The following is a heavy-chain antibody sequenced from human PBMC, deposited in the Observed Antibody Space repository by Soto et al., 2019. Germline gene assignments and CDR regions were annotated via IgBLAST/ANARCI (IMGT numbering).Heavy chain of an antibody. J-gene: IGHJ6*02. CDR3: AKDLSGSYFFTYYYGMHV. D-gene: IGHD1-26*01. CDR1: GFTFSSYA. Sequence: GGSLRLCCAASGFTFSSYAMSWVRQAPGKGLEWVSAISGSGGSTYYADSVKGRFTISRDNSKNTLYLQMNSLRAEDTAVYYCAKDLSGSYFFTYYYGMHVWGQGTTVTVS. V-gene: IGHV3-23*01. CDR2: ISGSGGST.